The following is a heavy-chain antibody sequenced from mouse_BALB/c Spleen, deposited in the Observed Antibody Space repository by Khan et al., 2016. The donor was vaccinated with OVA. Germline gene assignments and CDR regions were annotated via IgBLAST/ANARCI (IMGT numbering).Heavy chain of an antibody. CDR2: IYPGDGDT. CDR1: GYTFTTYW. V-gene: IGHV1-87*01. Sequence: VQLQQSGAELARPGASVKLSCKASGYTFTTYWMQWVKQRPGQALEWIGTIYPGDGDTRYAQRFKGKATLTADKSSSTAYMQLSSLTSEDSAVYYCASDRFDFFDYWGQGTTLTVSS. CDR3: ASDRFDFFDY. D-gene: IGHD2-14*01. J-gene: IGHJ2*01.